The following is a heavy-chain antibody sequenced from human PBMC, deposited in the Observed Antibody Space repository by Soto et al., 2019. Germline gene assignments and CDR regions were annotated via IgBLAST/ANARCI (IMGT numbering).Heavy chain of an antibody. D-gene: IGHD2-2*03. CDR2: LSASGDRT. CDR1: GFSFNRFG. V-gene: IGHV3-23*01. Sequence: EVQLLASGGGLVQAGGSLRLSCVASGFSFNRFGMSWVRQAPGKGLELVSALSASGDRTYYADSVKGRFTISRDNSKSPGYLDMNGLRGEDAAFYYCAKELDIVFEPADSDYYYYGLDVWRQGATVTVSS. J-gene: IGHJ6*02. CDR3: AKELDIVFEPADSDYYYYGLDV.